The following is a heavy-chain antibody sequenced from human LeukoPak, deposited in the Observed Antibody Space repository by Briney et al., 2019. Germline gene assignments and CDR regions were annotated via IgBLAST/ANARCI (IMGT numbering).Heavy chain of an antibody. CDR3: ARDRGSYLPEFDY. Sequence: RPGGSLRLSCAASGFTFDDFGTSWVRQAPGKGLEWVSGINWNGGSIGYADSVKGRFTISRDNAKTSLYLQMNSLRAEDTALYYCARDRGSYLPEFDYWGQGTLVTVSS. V-gene: IGHV3-20*04. D-gene: IGHD1-26*01. J-gene: IGHJ4*02. CDR1: GFTFDDFG. CDR2: INWNGGSI.